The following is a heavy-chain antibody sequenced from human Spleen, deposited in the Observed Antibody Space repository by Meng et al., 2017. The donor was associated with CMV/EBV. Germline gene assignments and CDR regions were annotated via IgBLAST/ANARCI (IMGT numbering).Heavy chain of an antibody. V-gene: IGHV3-15*01. Sequence: LSCKVSRLTFSKAWMYWVRQAPGKGLEWVGRIKSRTDGGTTDYAAPVKARFTISRDDSSNTLYLQMNSLKTEDTALYYCTTLGIYGKWGQGTLVTVSS. CDR3: TTLGIYGK. CDR2: IKSRTDGGTT. J-gene: IGHJ4*02. CDR1: RLTFSKAW. D-gene: IGHD2/OR15-2a*01.